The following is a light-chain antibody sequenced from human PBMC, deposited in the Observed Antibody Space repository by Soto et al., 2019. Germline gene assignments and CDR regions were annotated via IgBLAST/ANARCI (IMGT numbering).Light chain of an antibody. CDR3: CSYAGSSTVV. CDR1: SSDVGSYNL. CDR2: EVS. V-gene: IGLV2-23*02. Sequence: QSALTQPASVSGSPGQSITISCTGTSSDVGSYNLVSWYQQHPGKAPKLMIYEVSKRPSGVSNRFSGSKSGNTASLTLSGLQAEDEADDYCCSYAGSSTVVFGGGTKLTVL. J-gene: IGLJ2*01.